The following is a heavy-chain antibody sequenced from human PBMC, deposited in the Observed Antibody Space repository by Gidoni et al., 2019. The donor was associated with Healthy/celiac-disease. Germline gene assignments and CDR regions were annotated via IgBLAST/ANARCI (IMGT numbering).Heavy chain of an antibody. D-gene: IGHD2-15*01. V-gene: IGHV3-21*01. J-gene: IGHJ3*02. CDR3: ARNVAMTYAFDI. Sequence: EVQMVESGGGLVKPGGSLRLSCAASGFTFSSYSMNWVRQAPGKGLEWVSSISGSSSYIYYADAVKGRFTISRDNAKNSLYLQMNSLRAEDTSVYYCARNVAMTYAFDIWGQGTIVTVSS. CDR1: GFTFSSYS. CDR2: ISGSSSYI.